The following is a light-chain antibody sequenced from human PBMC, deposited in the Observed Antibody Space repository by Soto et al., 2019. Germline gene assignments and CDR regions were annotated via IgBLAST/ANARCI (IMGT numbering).Light chain of an antibody. CDR2: AAS. CDR3: LQDYHYPRT. V-gene: IGKV1-6*01. Sequence: AIQMTQSPSYLAASVGDTVTITGRARQGIRNDLGWYQQKPGKAPKVLIHAASNLQSGVPSRFSGSGAGTDFTLTISSLQPADFATYYCLQDYHYPRTFGQGTKVEIQ. CDR1: QGIRND. J-gene: IGKJ1*01.